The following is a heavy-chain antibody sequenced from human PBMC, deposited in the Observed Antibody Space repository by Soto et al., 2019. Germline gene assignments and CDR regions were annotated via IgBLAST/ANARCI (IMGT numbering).Heavy chain of an antibody. V-gene: IGHV4-34*01. D-gene: IGHD3-10*01. CDR2: INHSGST. CDR3: ARGPIPYYYCSGSRRTFDY. Sequence: SETLSLTCAVYGGSFIGYYWSWILQPPWKGLEWIGEINHSGSTNYNPSLKSRVTISVDTSKNQFSLKLSSVTAADTAVYYCARGPIPYYYCSGSRRTFDYWGQGTLVTVSS. J-gene: IGHJ4*02. CDR1: GGSFIGYY.